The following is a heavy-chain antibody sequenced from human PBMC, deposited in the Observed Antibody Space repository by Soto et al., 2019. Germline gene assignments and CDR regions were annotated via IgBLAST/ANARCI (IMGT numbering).Heavy chain of an antibody. Sequence: SVKVSCKASGGTFSSYAISWVRQAPGQGLEWMGGIIPIFGTANYAQKFQGRVTITADESTSTAYMELSSLRSEDTAVYYCARDFVPRFLEWLSSYYYGMDVWGQGTTVTVSS. CDR2: IIPIFGTA. D-gene: IGHD3-3*01. CDR3: ARDFVPRFLEWLSSYYYGMDV. CDR1: GGTFSSYA. J-gene: IGHJ6*02. V-gene: IGHV1-69*13.